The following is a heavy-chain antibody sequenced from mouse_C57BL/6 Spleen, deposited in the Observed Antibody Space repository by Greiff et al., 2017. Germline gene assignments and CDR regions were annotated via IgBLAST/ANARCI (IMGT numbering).Heavy chain of an antibody. V-gene: IGHV1-47*01. Sequence: QVQLKESGAELVKPGASVKMSCKASGYTFTTYPIEWMKQNHGKSLEWIGNFHPYNDDTKYNEKFKGKATLTVEKSSSTVYLELSRLTSDDSAVYYCAIIYDGYSAMGYWGQGTSVTVSS. CDR3: AIIYDGYSAMGY. D-gene: IGHD2-3*01. CDR2: FHPYNDDT. CDR1: GYTFTTYP. J-gene: IGHJ4*01.